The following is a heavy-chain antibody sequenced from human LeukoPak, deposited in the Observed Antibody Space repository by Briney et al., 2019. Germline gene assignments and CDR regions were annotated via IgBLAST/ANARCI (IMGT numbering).Heavy chain of an antibody. CDR1: GFTVSSNY. V-gene: IGHV3-53*05. Sequence: GGSLRLSCAASGFTVSSNYMSWVRQAPGKGLEWVSVIYSGDRTSYADSVKGRFTISRDNSMNTLYLQMNSLRAEDTAVYYCAKDRLIAGRPGGFDYWGQGTLVTVSS. J-gene: IGHJ4*02. CDR3: AKDRLIAGRPGGFDY. D-gene: IGHD6-6*01. CDR2: IYSGDRT.